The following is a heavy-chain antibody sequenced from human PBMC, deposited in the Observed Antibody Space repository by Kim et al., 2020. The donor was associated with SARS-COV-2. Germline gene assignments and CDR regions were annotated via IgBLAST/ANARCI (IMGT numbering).Heavy chain of an antibody. V-gene: IGHV3-30*04. CDR2: ISYDGSNK. CDR1: GFTFSSYA. J-gene: IGHJ4*02. D-gene: IGHD1-26*01. CDR3: ARDVGPIQWELL. Sequence: GGSLRLSCAASGFTFSSYAMHWVRQAPGKGLEWVAVISYDGSNKYYADSVKGRFTISRDNSKNTLYLQMNSLRAEDTAVYYCARDVGPIQWELLWGQGTL.